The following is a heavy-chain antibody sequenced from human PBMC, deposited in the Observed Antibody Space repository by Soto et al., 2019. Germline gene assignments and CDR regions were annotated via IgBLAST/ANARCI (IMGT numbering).Heavy chain of an antibody. CDR3: ARTGGSGVSYYYFAMDV. V-gene: IGHV3-48*03. D-gene: IGHD3-10*01. CDR2: ISSSGSTM. Sequence: EVRLVESGGALVQPGGSLRLSCTASGFTFSSYEMNWVRQAPGKGLEWVSYISSSGSTMYYADSVKGLFTISRDNAKNSLFLQMDSLRAEDTAVYYCARTGGSGVSYYYFAMDVWGQGTTVTVSS. J-gene: IGHJ6*02. CDR1: GFTFSSYE.